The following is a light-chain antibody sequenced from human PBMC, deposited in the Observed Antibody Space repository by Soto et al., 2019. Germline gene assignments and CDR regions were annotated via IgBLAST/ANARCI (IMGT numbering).Light chain of an antibody. Sequence: QSVLAQPPSASGTPGQRVTISCSGSSSNIGGNAVNWYQQLPGTTPKLLIYSNNQRPSGVPDRFSGSKSGTSASLAISGLHSQDEADYYCAAWDESLSGYVFGTGTKVTV. V-gene: IGLV1-44*01. CDR2: SNN. CDR3: AAWDESLSGYV. J-gene: IGLJ1*01. CDR1: SSNIGGNA.